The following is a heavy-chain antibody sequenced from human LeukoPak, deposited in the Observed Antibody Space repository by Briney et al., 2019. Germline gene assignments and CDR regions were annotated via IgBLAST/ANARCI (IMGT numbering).Heavy chain of an antibody. CDR3: AKDSGYYSFDY. D-gene: IGHD3-3*01. J-gene: IGHJ4*02. Sequence: GGSLRLSCAASGLTFSYCGMTWVRQAPGKGLEWVSSVSFSGDETYYADSVKGRFTISRDTSKNTVYLQMNSLRAEDTALYYCAKDSGYYSFDYWGQGTLVTVSS. CDR1: GLTFSYCG. V-gene: IGHV3-23*01. CDR2: VSFSGDET.